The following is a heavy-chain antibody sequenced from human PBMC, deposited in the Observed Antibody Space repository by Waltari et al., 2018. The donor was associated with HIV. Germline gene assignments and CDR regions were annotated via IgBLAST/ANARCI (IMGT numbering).Heavy chain of an antibody. Sequence: QVYLVQSGAEVKKPGASVQVSCKAPGHTFKSYSFNWVRQAPGQGLEWMGGISTHKANTKFAPKFQDKVTMTIDTTTSTAYMELRSLTSHDTAVYYCARENFAHNYGLSPVSYFYDYWGQGTLVAVSS. CDR3: ARENFAHNYGLSPVSYFYDY. CDR1: GHTFKSYS. CDR2: ISTHKANT. J-gene: IGHJ4*02. D-gene: IGHD3-10*01. V-gene: IGHV1-18*01.